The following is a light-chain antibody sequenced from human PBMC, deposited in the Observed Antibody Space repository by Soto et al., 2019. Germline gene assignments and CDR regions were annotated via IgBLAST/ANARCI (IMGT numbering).Light chain of an antibody. CDR2: SNN. J-gene: IGLJ3*02. V-gene: IGLV1-44*01. CDR3: ATWDDSLNGRV. Sequence: QAVVTQPPSASGTPGQRVTMSCSGSSSNIGSNTVNWYQQLPGTAPKLLIYSNNQRPSGVPDRFSGSKSGTSASLAISGLQSEDEADYYCATWDDSLNGRVFGGGTKVTVL. CDR1: SSNIGSNT.